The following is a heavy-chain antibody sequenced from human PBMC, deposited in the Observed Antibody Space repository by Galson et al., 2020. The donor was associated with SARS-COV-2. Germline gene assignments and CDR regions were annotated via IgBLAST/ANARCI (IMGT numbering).Heavy chain of an antibody. J-gene: IGHJ4*02. D-gene: IGHD2-15*01. CDR1: GYTFTGYY. CDR2: INPNSGGT. V-gene: IGHV1-2*02. CDR3: ARVFVGRDTLGYGSGGSCYSEY. Sequence: ASVKVSCKASGYTFTGYYMHWVRQAPGQGLEWMGWINPNSGGTNYAQKFQGRVTMTRDTSISTAYMELSRLRSDDTAVYYWARVFVGRDTLGYGSGGSCYSEYWGQGTLVTVSS.